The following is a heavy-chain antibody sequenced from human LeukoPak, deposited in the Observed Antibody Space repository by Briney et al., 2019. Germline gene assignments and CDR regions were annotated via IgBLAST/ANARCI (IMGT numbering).Heavy chain of an antibody. CDR2: IDPSDSYT. J-gene: IGHJ1*01. CDR3: ARHSVYRGYSYRSEYFQH. D-gene: IGHD5-18*01. CDR1: GYSFTSYW. Sequence: GESLKISCKGSGYSFTSYWISWVRQMPGKGLEWMGRIDPSDSYTNYSPSFQGHVTISADKSISTAYLQWSSLKASDTAMYYCARHSVYRGYSYRSEYFQHWGQGTLVTVSS. V-gene: IGHV5-10-1*01.